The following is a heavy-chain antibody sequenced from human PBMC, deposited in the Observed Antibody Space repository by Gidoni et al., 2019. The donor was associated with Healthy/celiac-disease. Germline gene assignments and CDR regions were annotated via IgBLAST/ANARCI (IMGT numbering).Heavy chain of an antibody. CDR2: IHSDGSST. V-gene: IGHV3-74*01. D-gene: IGHD3-3*01. J-gene: IGHJ6*02. CDR1: VFTFSSYW. CDR3: AMGLTIFGGMDV. Sequence: EVQRVESGGGSVQPGGALRLSCAASVFTFSSYWMHWVRQAPGKGLVWVSRIHSDGSSTSYADSVKGRFTISRDNAKNTLYLQMNSLRAEDTAVYYCAMGLTIFGGMDVWGQGTTVTVSS.